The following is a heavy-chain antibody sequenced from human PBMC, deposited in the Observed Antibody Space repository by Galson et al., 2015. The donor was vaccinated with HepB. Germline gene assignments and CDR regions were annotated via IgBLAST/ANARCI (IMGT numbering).Heavy chain of an antibody. Sequence: SVKVSCKASGYTFTSYAMNWVRQAPGQGLEWMGWINTNTGNPTYAQGFTGRFVFSLDTSVSTAYLQISSLKAEDTAVYYCARGKVKVVVAVSYGMDVWGQGTTVTVSS. V-gene: IGHV7-4-1*02. CDR3: ARGKVKVVVAVSYGMDV. CDR1: GYTFTSYA. CDR2: INTNTGNP. J-gene: IGHJ6*02. D-gene: IGHD2-15*01.